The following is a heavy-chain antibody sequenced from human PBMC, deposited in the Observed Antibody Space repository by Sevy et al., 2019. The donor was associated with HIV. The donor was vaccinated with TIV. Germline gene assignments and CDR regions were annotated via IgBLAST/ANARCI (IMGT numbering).Heavy chain of an antibody. CDR3: ARRSSSSYFDY. CDR1: GFTFSDYY. Sequence: GGSLRLSCAASGFTFSDYYMSWIRQAPGKGLEWVSYISSSGSTIYYADSVKGRFTISRDNAKNSLYLQMNSLRAEDMAVYYCARRSSSSYFDYWGQGTLVTVSS. CDR2: ISSSGSTI. J-gene: IGHJ4*02. V-gene: IGHV3-11*01. D-gene: IGHD6-6*01.